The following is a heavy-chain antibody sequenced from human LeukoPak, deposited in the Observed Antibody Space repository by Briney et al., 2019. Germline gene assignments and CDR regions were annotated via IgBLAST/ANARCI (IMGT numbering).Heavy chain of an antibody. J-gene: IGHJ4*02. D-gene: IGHD3-22*01. CDR3: AKGAYYDL. CDR2: IYSGGST. Sequence: GGTLRLSCAASGFTFSSYGMSWVRQAPGKGLEWVSVIYSGGSTYYADSVKGRFTISRDNSKNTLYLQMNSLRAEDTAVYYCAKGAYYDLWGQGTLVTVSS. CDR1: GFTFSSYG. V-gene: IGHV3-23*03.